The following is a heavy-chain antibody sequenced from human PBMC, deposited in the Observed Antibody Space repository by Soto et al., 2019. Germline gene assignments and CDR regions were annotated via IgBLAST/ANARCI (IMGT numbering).Heavy chain of an antibody. CDR2: IYYSGST. Sequence: SETLSLTCTVSGGSISSGGYYWSWIRQHPGKGLEWIGYIYYSGSTYYNPSLKSRVTISVDTSKNQFSLKLSSVTAADTAVYYCASRALRRYYYYGMDVWGQGTTVTVSS. CDR3: ASRALRRYYYYGMDV. V-gene: IGHV4-31*03. CDR1: GGSISSGGYY. J-gene: IGHJ6*02.